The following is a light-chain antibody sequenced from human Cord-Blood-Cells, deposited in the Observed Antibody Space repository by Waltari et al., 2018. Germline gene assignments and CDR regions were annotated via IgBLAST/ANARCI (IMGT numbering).Light chain of an antibody. V-gene: IGKV4-1*01. Sequence: DIVMTQSPDSLAVSLGERATINCKSSQSVLYSSNNKNYLAWYQQKPGQPPMLLIYWASTRESWVPDRFSGSWSGTDFTLTIRSLQAEYVAFYYCQQYYSTPFSFDPGTKVDIK. CDR1: QSVLYSSNNKNY. CDR3: QQYYSTPFS. CDR2: WAS. J-gene: IGKJ3*01.